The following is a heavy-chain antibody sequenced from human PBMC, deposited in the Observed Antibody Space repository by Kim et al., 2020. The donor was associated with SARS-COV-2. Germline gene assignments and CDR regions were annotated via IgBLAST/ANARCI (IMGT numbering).Heavy chain of an antibody. D-gene: IGHD3-22*01. V-gene: IGHV3-53*01. CDR1: GFTVSSNY. Sequence: GGSLRLSCAASGFTVSSNYMSWVRQAPGKGLEWVSVIYSGGSTYYADSVKGRFTISRDNSKNTLYLQMNSLRAEGTAVYYCARDSPKLNYYYDSSGYTHWGQGTLVTVSS. CDR2: IYSGGST. CDR3: ARDSPKLNYYYDSSGYTH. J-gene: IGHJ4*02.